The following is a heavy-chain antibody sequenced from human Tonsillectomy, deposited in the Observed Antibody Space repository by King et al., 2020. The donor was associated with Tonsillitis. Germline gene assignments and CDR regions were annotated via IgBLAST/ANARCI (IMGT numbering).Heavy chain of an antibody. V-gene: IGHV3-23*04. CDR1: GFTFSSYA. CDR2: IRCSVGGT. Sequence: VQLVESGGGLVQPGGSLRLSCAASGFTFSSYAMSWVRQAPGMGLEWVSAIRCSVGGTYYAASVKGRFTISRYNSKNTLYLQMNSLRAEDTAVYYCAKVAVVTGGNWFDPWGQGTLVTVSS. J-gene: IGHJ5*02. D-gene: IGHD4-23*01. CDR3: AKVAVVTGGNWFDP.